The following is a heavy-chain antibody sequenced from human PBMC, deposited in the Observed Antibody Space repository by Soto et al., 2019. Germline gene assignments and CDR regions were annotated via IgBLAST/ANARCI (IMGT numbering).Heavy chain of an antibody. J-gene: IGHJ4*02. CDR2: VSVYNGDT. D-gene: IGHD2-15*01. CDR3: ARTCRSGGGCYQDY. CDR1: GYTFSSYG. Sequence: GASVKVSCKASGYTFSSYGINWVRQAPGQGLEWVGWVSVYNGDTNYAQNFQGRVTMTTDTSTSTAYMEVGSLRSDDTAVYYCARTCRSGGGCYQDYWGEGTLVTVSS. V-gene: IGHV1-18*01.